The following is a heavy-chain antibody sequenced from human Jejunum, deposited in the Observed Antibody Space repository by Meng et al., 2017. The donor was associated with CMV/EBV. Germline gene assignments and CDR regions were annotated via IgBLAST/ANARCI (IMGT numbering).Heavy chain of an antibody. Sequence: CKASGGTFRSYANNWGRQAPGQGLEWMGANIPMVGTTNYAQKFQGRVTFTTDESASTVYMDLSSLRSEDTAIYYCANAHGISSPHFDSWGQGTLVTVSS. V-gene: IGHV1-69*05. CDR1: GGTFRSYA. D-gene: IGHD6-6*01. CDR3: ANAHGISSPHFDS. J-gene: IGHJ4*02. CDR2: NIPMVGTT.